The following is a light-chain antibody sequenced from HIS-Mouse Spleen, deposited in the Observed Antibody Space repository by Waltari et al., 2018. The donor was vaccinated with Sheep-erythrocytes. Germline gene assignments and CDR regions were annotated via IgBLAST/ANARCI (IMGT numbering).Light chain of an antibody. CDR3: CSYAGSYTFWV. CDR1: SSAVGGYHY. Sequence: QSALTQPRSVSGSPGQSVTITCPGTSSAVGGYHYVPWYQQPPGKAPKPMIYDLSKRPSGVPDRFSGSKSGNTASLTISGLQAEDEADYYCCSYAGSYTFWVFGGGTKLTVL. V-gene: IGLV2-11*01. CDR2: DLS. J-gene: IGLJ3*02.